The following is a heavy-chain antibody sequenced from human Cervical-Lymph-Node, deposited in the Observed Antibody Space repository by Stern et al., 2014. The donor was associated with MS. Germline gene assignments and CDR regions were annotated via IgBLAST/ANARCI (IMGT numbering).Heavy chain of an antibody. CDR3: ARGVGDY. CDR1: GFNFSSYW. D-gene: IGHD3-16*01. V-gene: IGHV3-74*02. Sequence: QLVQSGGGLVQPGGSLRLSCAASGFNFSSYWMHWVRQFPEKGLFWVSQINRDGSDTSYAASVKGRFSISRDNIRNMLYLRMTRLRAEDTAVYYCARGVGDYWGQGARVTVSS. CDR2: INRDGSDT. J-gene: IGHJ4*02.